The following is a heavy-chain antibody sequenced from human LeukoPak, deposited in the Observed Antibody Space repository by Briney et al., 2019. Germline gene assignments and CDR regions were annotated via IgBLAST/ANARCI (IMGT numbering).Heavy chain of an antibody. D-gene: IGHD2-21*01. CDR1: GFTFSSYA. J-gene: IGHJ4*02. CDR3: ARAPVTSCRGAFCYPFDY. CDR2: SSSSDPGT. V-gene: IGHV3-23*01. Sequence: GGSLRPSCAASGFTFSSYAMSWVRQAPGKGLEWVSASSSSDPGTYYADSVRGRFTISRDNSKNTLYLQMNRLRVDDAAVYYCARAPVTSCRGAFCYPFDYWGQGILVTVSS.